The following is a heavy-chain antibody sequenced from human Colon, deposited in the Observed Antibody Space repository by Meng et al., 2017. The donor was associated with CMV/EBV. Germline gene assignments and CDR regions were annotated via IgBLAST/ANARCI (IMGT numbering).Heavy chain of an antibody. CDR2: IYTGGAT. D-gene: IGHD4-11*01. J-gene: IGHJ4*02. CDR3: ARGTYTFYYFDY. CDR1: GFTVTTNY. V-gene: IGHV3-66*02. Sequence: GGSLRLSCAAAGFTVTTNYMTWVRRAPGKGLEWVSVIYTGGATYYADSVKGRFTISRDDSKNTLFLQMNSLRTDDAAMYYCARGTYTFYYFDYWGQGTLVTVSS.